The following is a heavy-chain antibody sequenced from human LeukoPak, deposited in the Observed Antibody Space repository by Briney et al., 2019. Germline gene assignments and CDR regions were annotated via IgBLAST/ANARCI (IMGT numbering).Heavy chain of an antibody. V-gene: IGHV1-69*05. CDR1: GGTFSSYA. CDR2: IIPIFGTA. D-gene: IGHD5-18*01. CDR3: ARLHRDTAMVTLGYYMDV. J-gene: IGHJ6*03. Sequence: GASVKVSCKASGGTFSSYAISWVRQAPGQGLEWMGGIIPIFGTANYAQKLQGRVTMTTDTSTSTAYMELRSLRSDDTAVYYCARLHRDTAMVTLGYYMDVWGKGTTVTVSS.